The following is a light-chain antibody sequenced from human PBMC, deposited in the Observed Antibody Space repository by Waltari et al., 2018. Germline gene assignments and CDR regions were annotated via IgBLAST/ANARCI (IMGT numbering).Light chain of an antibody. V-gene: IGKV4-1*01. J-gene: IGKJ1*01. CDR2: WSS. CDR1: QNLLYSSNNKNL. Sequence: DIVMTQSPDSLAVSLGERATINCKSSQNLLYSSNNKNLLGWYQLKPGQPPKLLMYWSSTRESGVPDRFSGSGSETDFTLTISSLQAEDVAVYYCQQYYSSPPTFGQGTRVEI. CDR3: QQYYSSPPT.